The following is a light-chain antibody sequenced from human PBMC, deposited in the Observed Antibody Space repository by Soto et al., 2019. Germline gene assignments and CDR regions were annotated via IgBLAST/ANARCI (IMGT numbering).Light chain of an antibody. Sequence: DIQMTQSPSTLSASVGDRVTITCRASQSISSWLAWYQQKPGKAPNLLIYKASSLEGGVPSRFSGSGSGTEFTLTISSRQPDDFATYYCQQYNSYWTFGQGTKVEIK. J-gene: IGKJ1*01. CDR2: KAS. V-gene: IGKV1-5*03. CDR3: QQYNSYWT. CDR1: QSISSW.